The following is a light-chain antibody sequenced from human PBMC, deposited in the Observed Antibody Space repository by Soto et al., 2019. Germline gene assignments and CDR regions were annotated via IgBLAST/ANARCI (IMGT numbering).Light chain of an antibody. CDR2: DAS. V-gene: IGKV3-11*01. Sequence: ELVLTQSPATLSLSPGERVTLSCRASQSVSSYLAWYQQKPGQAPRLLIYDASNRATGIPARFSGSGSGTDFTLTISSLEPEDFAVYYCQQRSNWPPWTFGQGTKV. CDR3: QQRSNWPPWT. J-gene: IGKJ1*01. CDR1: QSVSSY.